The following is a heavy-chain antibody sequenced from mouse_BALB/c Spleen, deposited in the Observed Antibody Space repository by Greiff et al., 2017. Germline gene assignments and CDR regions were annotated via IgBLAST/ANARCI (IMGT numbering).Heavy chain of an antibody. CDR1: GFTFSDYY. Sequence: EVMLVESGGGLVKPGGSLKLSCAASGFTFSDYYMYWVRQTPEKRLEWVATISDGGSYTYYPDSVKGRFTISRDNAKNNLYLQMSSLKSEDTAMYYCARGGQLDYWGQGTTLTVSS. J-gene: IGHJ2*01. V-gene: IGHV5-4*02. CDR2: ISDGGSYT. CDR3: ARGGQLDY.